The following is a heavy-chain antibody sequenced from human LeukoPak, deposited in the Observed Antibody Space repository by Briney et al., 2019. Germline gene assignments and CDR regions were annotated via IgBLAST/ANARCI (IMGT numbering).Heavy chain of an antibody. CDR1: GGSIGSYY. CDR3: ARHRGGSGWYTYYYYYGMDV. V-gene: IGHV4-59*08. J-gene: IGHJ6*02. CDR2: IYYSGST. Sequence: SETLSLTCTVSGGSIGSYYWSWIRQPPGKGLEWIGYIYYSGSTNYNPSLKSRVTISVDTSKNQFSLKLSSVTAADTAVYYCARHRGGSGWYTYYYYYGMDVWGQGTTVTVSS. D-gene: IGHD6-19*01.